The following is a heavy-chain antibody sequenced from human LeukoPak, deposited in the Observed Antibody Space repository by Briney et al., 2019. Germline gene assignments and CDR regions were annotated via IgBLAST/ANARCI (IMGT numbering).Heavy chain of an antibody. V-gene: IGHV3-48*03. D-gene: IGHD6-19*01. Sequence: PGGSLRLSCAASGFTFSSYEMNWVRQAPGKGLEWVSYISSSGSTIYYADSVKGRFTISRDNAKNSLYLQMNSLRAEDTAVYYCAGDLAVAAQGLDYWAREPWSSSPQ. CDR3: AGDLAVAAQGLDY. CDR1: GFTFSSYE. J-gene: IGHJ4*02. CDR2: ISSSGSTI.